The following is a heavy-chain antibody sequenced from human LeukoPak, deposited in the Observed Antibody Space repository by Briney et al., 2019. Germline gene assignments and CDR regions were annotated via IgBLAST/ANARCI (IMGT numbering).Heavy chain of an antibody. V-gene: IGHV3-23*01. CDR3: AKDAGYSSGWYGIDY. CDR2: ISGSGGST. Sequence: GGSLRLSCAASGFTFSSYAMSWVRQAPGKGLEWVSGISGSGGSTYYADSVKGRFTIFRDKSKNTLYLQMNSLRAEDTAVHYCAKDAGYSSGWYGIDYWGQGTLVTASS. J-gene: IGHJ4*02. CDR1: GFTFSSYA. D-gene: IGHD6-19*01.